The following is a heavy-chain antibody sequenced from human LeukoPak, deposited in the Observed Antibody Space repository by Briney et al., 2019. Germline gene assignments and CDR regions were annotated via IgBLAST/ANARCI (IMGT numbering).Heavy chain of an antibody. V-gene: IGHV3-48*01. Sequence: PGGSLRLSCAASGFTFSSYSMNWVRRAPGKGLEWVSYISSSSSTIYYADSVKGRFTISRDNAKNSLYLQMNSLTAEDTAVYYCARGHGSGSYYPDYWGQGTLVSVSS. CDR2: ISSSSSTI. J-gene: IGHJ4*02. D-gene: IGHD3-10*01. CDR1: GFTFSSYS. CDR3: ARGHGSGSYYPDY.